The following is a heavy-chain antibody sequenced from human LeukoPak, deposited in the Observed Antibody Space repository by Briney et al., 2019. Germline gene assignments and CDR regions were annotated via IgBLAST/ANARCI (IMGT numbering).Heavy chain of an antibody. CDR3: ARTTVVTPGYYYYGLDV. J-gene: IGHJ6*02. D-gene: IGHD4-23*01. CDR2: ISYDGSNK. Sequence: GGSLRLSCAASGFTFSSYAMHWVRQAPGKGLEWVAVISYDGSNKYYADSVKGRFTISRDNSKNTLYLQMNSLRAEDTAVYYCARTTVVTPGYYYYGLDVWGQGTTVTVSS. V-gene: IGHV3-30-3*01. CDR1: GFTFSSYA.